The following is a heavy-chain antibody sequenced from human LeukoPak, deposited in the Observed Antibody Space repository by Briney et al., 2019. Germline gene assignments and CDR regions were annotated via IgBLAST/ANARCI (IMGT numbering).Heavy chain of an antibody. D-gene: IGHD6-19*01. J-gene: IGHJ4*02. CDR1: GGSFSGYY. Sequence: SSETLSLTCAVYGGSFSGYYWSWIRQPPGKGLEWIGEINHSGSTNYNPSLKSRVTISVDTSKNQFSLKLSSVTAADTAVYYCARRSVPDSSGWYLNRWVFDYWGQGTLVTVSS. CDR2: INHSGST. CDR3: ARRSVPDSSGWYLNRWVFDY. V-gene: IGHV4-34*01.